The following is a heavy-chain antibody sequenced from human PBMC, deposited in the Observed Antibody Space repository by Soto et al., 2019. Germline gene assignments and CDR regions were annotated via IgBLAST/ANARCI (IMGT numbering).Heavy chain of an antibody. J-gene: IGHJ6*02. CDR1: GGTFSSYA. V-gene: IGHV1-69*06. Sequence: QVQLVQSGAEVKKPGSSVKVSCKASGGTFSSYAISWVRQAPGQGIEWMGGIIPIFGTANYAQKFQGRVTITADKSTSTAYMELSSLRSEDTAVYYCAREASGYSYGPYYYYGMDVWGQGTTVTVSS. CDR2: IIPIFGTA. CDR3: AREASGYSYGPYYYYGMDV. D-gene: IGHD5-18*01.